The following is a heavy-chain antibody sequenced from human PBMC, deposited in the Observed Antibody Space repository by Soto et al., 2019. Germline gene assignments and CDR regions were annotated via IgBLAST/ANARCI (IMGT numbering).Heavy chain of an antibody. D-gene: IGHD3-10*01. CDR2: IIPIFGTA. Sequence: QVQLVQSGAEVKKPGSSVKVSCKASGGTFSSYAISWVRQAPGQGLEWMGGIIPIFGTANYAQKFQGRVTITADESTSTAYMELSSLRSEDTAVYYCARDLEGSGSDQNNRWFDPWGQGTLVTVSS. V-gene: IGHV1-69*01. CDR3: ARDLEGSGSDQNNRWFDP. J-gene: IGHJ5*02. CDR1: GGTFSSYA.